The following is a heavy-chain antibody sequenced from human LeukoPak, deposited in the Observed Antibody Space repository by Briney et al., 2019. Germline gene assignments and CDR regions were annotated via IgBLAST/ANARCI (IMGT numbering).Heavy chain of an antibody. CDR1: GFTFTSYW. CDR2: TKHDGSER. J-gene: IGHJ4*02. CDR3: ARGGLYGDYYFDY. Sequence: PGGSLKLSCAASGFTFTSYWMTWVRQATGKGLEWVANTKHDGSERYYVDSVKGRFTISRDNVKNSLFLQMDSLRAEDTAVYYCARGGLYGDYYFDYWGQGTLVTV. V-gene: IGHV3-7*04. D-gene: IGHD2-21*02.